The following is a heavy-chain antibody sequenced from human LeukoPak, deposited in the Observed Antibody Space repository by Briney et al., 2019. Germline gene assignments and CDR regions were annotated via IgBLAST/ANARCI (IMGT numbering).Heavy chain of an antibody. Sequence: GGSLRLSCAASGFTFSSYGMHWVRQAPGKGLEWVAVISYDGSNKYYADSVKGRFTISRDNSKNTLYLQMNSLRAEDTAVYYCAKGDSHLDAFDIWGQGTMVTVSS. D-gene: IGHD2-21*02. CDR2: ISYDGSNK. CDR3: AKGDSHLDAFDI. V-gene: IGHV3-30*18. CDR1: GFTFSSYG. J-gene: IGHJ3*02.